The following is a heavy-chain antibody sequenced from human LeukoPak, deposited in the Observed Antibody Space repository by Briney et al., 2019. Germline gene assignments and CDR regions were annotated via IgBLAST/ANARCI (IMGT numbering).Heavy chain of an antibody. D-gene: IGHD6-6*01. V-gene: IGHV3-30*02. CDR2: TRYDGSNK. J-gene: IGHJ4*02. CDR1: GFTFSNFG. Sequence: GGSLRLSXAASGFTFSNFGIHWVRQTPGKGLEWVAFTRYDGSNKYYADSVKGRFTIFRDNSKNTLYLQMNSLRAEDTAVYFCAKELGTHSSSFYFDYWGQGTLVTVSS. CDR3: AKELGTHSSSFYFDY.